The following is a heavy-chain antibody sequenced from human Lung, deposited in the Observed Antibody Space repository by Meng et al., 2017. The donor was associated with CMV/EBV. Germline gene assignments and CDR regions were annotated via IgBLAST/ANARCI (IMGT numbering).Heavy chain of an antibody. J-gene: IGHJ3*02. CDR1: GFTFDDYA. V-gene: IGHV3-9*01. CDR3: AKDTGGYSYGYNAFDI. CDR2: ISWNSGSI. D-gene: IGHD5-18*01. Sequence: SXAASGFTFDDYAMHWVRQAPGKGLEWVSGISWNSGSIGYADSVKGRFTISRDNATNSLYLQMNSLRAEDTALYYCAKDTGGYSYGYNAFDIWGQGTXVTVSS.